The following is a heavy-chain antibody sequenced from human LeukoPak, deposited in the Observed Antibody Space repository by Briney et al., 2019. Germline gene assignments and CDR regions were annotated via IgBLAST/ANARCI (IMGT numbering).Heavy chain of an antibody. V-gene: IGHV3-21*01. D-gene: IGHD3-22*01. CDR3: ARDYYHYSSGYYHDY. J-gene: IGHJ4*02. Sequence: GGSLRLSCAASGFTFSSYSMNWVRQAPGKGLEWVSSISSSSSYIYYADSVKGRFTISRDNAKNSMYLQMNSLRAEDTAVYYCARDYYHYSSGYYHDYWGQGTLLTV. CDR2: ISSSSSYI. CDR1: GFTFSSYS.